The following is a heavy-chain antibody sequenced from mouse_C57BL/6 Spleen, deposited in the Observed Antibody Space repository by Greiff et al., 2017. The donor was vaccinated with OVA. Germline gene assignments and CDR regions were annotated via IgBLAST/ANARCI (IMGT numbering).Heavy chain of an antibody. D-gene: IGHD2-5*01. CDR1: GYTFTSYW. CDR2: IYPGDGDT. J-gene: IGHJ4*01. V-gene: IGHV1-53*01. Sequence: QVQLQQPGTELVKPGASVKLSCKASGYTFTSYWMHWVKQRPGQGLEWIGRIYPGDGDTNYNGKFKGKATLTADKSSSTAYMQLSSLTSEDSAVYFCARSGSNYEMDYWGQGTSVTVSS. CDR3: ARSGSNYEMDY.